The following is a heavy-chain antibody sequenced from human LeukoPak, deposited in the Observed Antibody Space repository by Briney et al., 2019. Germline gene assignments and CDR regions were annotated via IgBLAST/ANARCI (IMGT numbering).Heavy chain of an antibody. CDR3: ARDVQGGYCSSASCYSDY. D-gene: IGHD2-2*01. CDR1: GFTFSSYW. Sequence: GGSLRPSCAASGFTFSSYWMHWVRQAPGKGLVWVSRINSDGSSTIYADSVRGRFTISRDNSKNTLYLQMNSLRVDDTAVYYCARDVQGGYCSSASCYSDYWGQGTLVTVSS. V-gene: IGHV3-74*01. J-gene: IGHJ4*02. CDR2: INSDGSST.